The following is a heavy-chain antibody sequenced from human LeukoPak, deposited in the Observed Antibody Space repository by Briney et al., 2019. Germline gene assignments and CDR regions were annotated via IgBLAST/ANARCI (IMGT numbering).Heavy chain of an antibody. Sequence: SETLSLTCAVYGGSFSGYYWSWIRQPPGKGLEWIGEINHSGSTNYNPSLKSRVTISVDTSKNQFSLKLSSVTAADTAVYYCARMVRGAQDFDYWGQGTLVTVSS. D-gene: IGHD3-10*01. CDR2: INHSGST. CDR3: ARMVRGAQDFDY. CDR1: GGSFSGYY. J-gene: IGHJ4*02. V-gene: IGHV4-34*01.